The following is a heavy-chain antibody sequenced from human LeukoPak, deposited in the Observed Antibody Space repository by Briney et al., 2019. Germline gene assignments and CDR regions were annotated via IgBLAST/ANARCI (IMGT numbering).Heavy chain of an antibody. CDR2: IIPILGIA. Sequence: ASVKVSCKASGGTFSSYAISWVRRAPGQGLEWMGRIIPILGIANYAQKFQGRVTITADKSTSTAYTELSSLRSEDTAVYYCARGLGDYNTDWFPVSGYWGQGTPVTVSS. D-gene: IGHD3-9*01. J-gene: IGHJ4*02. V-gene: IGHV1-69*04. CDR3: ARGLGDYNTDWFPVSGY. CDR1: GGTFSSYA.